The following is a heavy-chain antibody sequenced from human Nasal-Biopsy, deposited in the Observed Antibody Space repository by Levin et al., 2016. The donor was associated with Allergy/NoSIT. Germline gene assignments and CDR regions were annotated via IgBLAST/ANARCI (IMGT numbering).Heavy chain of an antibody. CDR2: IDPTDSST. V-gene: IGHV5-10-1*01. Sequence: GESLKISCKASGYSFTNYWITWVRQMPGKSLEWMGRIDPTDSSTKYSPSFQGHVTISADKSIGTVYLQWSSLRASDTAIYYCARHMFSSGWPYYFNSWGQGTLVTVSS. CDR3: ARHMFSSGWPYYFNS. CDR1: GYSFTNYW. D-gene: IGHD3-10*02. J-gene: IGHJ4*02.